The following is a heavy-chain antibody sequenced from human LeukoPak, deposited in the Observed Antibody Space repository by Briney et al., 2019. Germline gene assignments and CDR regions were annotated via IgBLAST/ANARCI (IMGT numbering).Heavy chain of an antibody. CDR3: ARAIVPTYASGWYYFDY. D-gene: IGHD6-19*01. CDR2: IYSAGNT. J-gene: IGHJ4*02. V-gene: IGHV3-53*01. Sequence: GGSLRLSCTVSGFTVSSNSMSWVRQAPGKGLEWVSFIYSAGNTHYSDSVKGRFTISRDNSKNTVYLQVNSLRDDDTAVYYCARAIVPTYASGWYYFDYWGQGSLVTVSS. CDR1: GFTVSSNS.